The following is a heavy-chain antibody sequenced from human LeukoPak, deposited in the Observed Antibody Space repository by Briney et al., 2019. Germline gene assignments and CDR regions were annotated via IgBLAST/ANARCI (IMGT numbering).Heavy chain of an antibody. Sequence: PSETLSLTCTVSGGSISSGSYYWSWIRQPAGKGLEWIGRIYTSGSTNYNPSLKSRVTISVDTSKNQFSLKLSSVTAADTAVYYCARDERCCSSTSCYFRFDPWGQGTLVTVSS. CDR2: IYTSGST. V-gene: IGHV4-61*02. D-gene: IGHD2-2*01. CDR1: GGSISSGSYY. CDR3: ARDERCCSSTSCYFRFDP. J-gene: IGHJ5*02.